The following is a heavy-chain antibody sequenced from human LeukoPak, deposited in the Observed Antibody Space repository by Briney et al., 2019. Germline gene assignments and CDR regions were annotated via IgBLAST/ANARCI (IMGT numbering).Heavy chain of an antibody. J-gene: IGHJ3*02. CDR3: ARRVVVVAATRGALDI. CDR1: GYSFTNYW. D-gene: IGHD2-15*01. Sequence: GESLKISCKRSGYSFTNYWIGWVRQMPGKGLEWMGIIYPGDSDTRYSPSFQGQVTISVDKSISTAYLQWSSLKASDTAIYYCARRVVVVAATRGALDIWGQGTMVTISS. V-gene: IGHV5-51*01. CDR2: IYPGDSDT.